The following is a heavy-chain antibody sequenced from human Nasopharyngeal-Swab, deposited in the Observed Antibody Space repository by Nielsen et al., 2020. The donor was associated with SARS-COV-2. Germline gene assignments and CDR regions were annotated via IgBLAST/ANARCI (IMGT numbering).Heavy chain of an antibody. Sequence: GESLKISCAASGFTFSSYAMSWVRQAPGKGLEWVSAISGSGGNTYYADSVKGRFTISRDNSKNTLYLQMNSLRAEDTAVYYCAKAIVVVPAAMGGYYYYGMDVWGQGTTVTVSS. CDR3: AKAIVVVPAAMGGYYYYGMDV. CDR2: ISGSGGNT. D-gene: IGHD2-2*01. CDR1: GFTFSSYA. V-gene: IGHV3-23*01. J-gene: IGHJ6*02.